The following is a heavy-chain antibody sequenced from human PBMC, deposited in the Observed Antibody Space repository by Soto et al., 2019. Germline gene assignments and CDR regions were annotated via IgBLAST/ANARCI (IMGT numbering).Heavy chain of an antibody. D-gene: IGHD5-12*01. CDR2: IYYSGST. CDR3: ARRRDGYTGVWFDP. V-gene: IGHV4-59*01. J-gene: IGHJ5*02. CDR1: GAPISAFY. Sequence: PSETLSLTCTVSGAPISAFYWSWIRHTPGKGLEWIGHIYYSGSTNYNPSLSSRVTISLGTSKNQFSLNLTSVTAADTAVYYCARRRDGYTGVWFDPWGQGTLVTVSS.